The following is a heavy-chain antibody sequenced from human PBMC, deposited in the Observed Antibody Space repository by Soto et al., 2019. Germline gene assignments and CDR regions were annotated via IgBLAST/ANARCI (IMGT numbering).Heavy chain of an antibody. CDR2: IYASGAT. V-gene: IGHV4-59*01. CDR3: ARSHSFDGSIYHYYFDF. CDR1: GGSIRTYY. J-gene: IGHJ4*02. Sequence: SETLSLTCTVSGGSIRTYYWSWIRQPPGGTLEWIGYIYASGATTYNPSLESRVTMSVDMPNNEFSLELTSLTAADTAVYYCARSHSFDGSIYHYYFDFWGQGTLVTVS. D-gene: IGHD3-10*01.